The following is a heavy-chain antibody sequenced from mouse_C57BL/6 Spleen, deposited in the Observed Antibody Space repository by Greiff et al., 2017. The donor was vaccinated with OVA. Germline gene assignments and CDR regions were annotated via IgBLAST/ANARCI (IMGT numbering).Heavy chain of an antibody. CDR2: IDPSDSET. Sequence: QVQLQQPGAELVRPGSSVKLSCKASGYTFTSYWMHWVKQRPIQGLEWIGNIDPSDSETHYNQKFKDKATLTVDKSSSTAYMQLSSLTSEDSAVYDCARWMITPEEVYYFDYWGQGTTLTVSS. CDR3: ARWMITPEEVYYFDY. V-gene: IGHV1-52*01. J-gene: IGHJ2*01. CDR1: GYTFTSYW. D-gene: IGHD2-4*01.